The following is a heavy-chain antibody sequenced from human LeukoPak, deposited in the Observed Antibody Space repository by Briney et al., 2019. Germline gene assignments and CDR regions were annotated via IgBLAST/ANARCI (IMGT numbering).Heavy chain of an antibody. J-gene: IGHJ4*02. D-gene: IGHD4-17*01. CDR1: GFTFSSYA. V-gene: IGHV3-23*01. Sequence: GSLRLSCAASGFTFSSYAMSWVRQAPGKGLEWVSAISGSGGSTYYADSVKGRFTISRGNAKNSLYLQMHSLRAEDTAVYYCAREYGDPRLRYFDYWGQGTLVTVSS. CDR2: ISGSGGST. CDR3: AREYGDPRLRYFDY.